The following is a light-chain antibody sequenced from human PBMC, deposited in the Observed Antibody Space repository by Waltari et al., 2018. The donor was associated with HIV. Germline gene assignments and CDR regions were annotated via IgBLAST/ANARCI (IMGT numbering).Light chain of an antibody. J-gene: IGLJ2*01. CDR3: QSYDSSLSGSV. Sequence: QAVLTQPPSVSGAPGLRVTISCTGSSSNIGAGCDVHWYQQLPGTAPKLLIYGNSNRPSGVPDRFSGSKSGTSASLAIAGLQAEDEAEYYCQSYDSSLSGSVFGGGTKLTVL. V-gene: IGLV1-40*01. CDR1: SSNIGAGCD. CDR2: GNS.